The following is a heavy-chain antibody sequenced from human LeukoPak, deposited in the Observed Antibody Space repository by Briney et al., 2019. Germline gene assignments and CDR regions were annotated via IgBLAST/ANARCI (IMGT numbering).Heavy chain of an antibody. CDR3: ARADSSSWSADYYYYGMDV. D-gene: IGHD6-13*01. CDR1: GFTFSSYW. CDR2: IKQDGSEK. Sequence: GGSLRLSCAASGFTFSSYWMSWVRQAPGKGRGWVANIKQDGSEKYYVDSVKGRFTISRDNAKNSLYLQMNSLRAEDTAVYYCARADSSSWSADYYYYGMDVWGQGTTVTVSS. V-gene: IGHV3-7*01. J-gene: IGHJ6*02.